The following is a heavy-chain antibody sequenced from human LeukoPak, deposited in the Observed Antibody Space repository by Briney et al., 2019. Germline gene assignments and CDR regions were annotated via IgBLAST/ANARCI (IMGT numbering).Heavy chain of an antibody. V-gene: IGHV3-30*18. CDR1: GFTVNNYG. J-gene: IGHJ4*02. Sequence: GGSLRLSCVASGFTVNNYGMHWVRQAPGKGLDWVAVISYDGSTQYYADSVKGRFTISRDNFKNTLYLHMDSLRVEDTALYYCAKRRQYSSTHFHFDYWGQGTLITVSS. CDR3: AKRRQYSSTHFHFDY. D-gene: IGHD6-13*01. CDR2: ISYDGSTQ.